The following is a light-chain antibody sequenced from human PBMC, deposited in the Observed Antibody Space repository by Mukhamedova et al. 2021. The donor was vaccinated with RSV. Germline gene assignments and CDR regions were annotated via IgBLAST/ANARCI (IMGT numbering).Light chain of an antibody. J-gene: IGKJ2*03. CDR1: QSVSSSY. V-gene: IGKV3-20*01. Sequence: PGERATLSCRASQSVSSSYLAWYQQKPGQAPRLLIYGASSRATGIPDRFSGSGSGTDFTLTISRLEPEDFAVYYCQQYGSSPDSF. CDR3: QQYGSSPDS. CDR2: GAS.